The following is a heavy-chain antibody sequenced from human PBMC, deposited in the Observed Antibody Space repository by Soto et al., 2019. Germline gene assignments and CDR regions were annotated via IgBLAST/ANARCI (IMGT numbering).Heavy chain of an antibody. CDR3: ARGAPDFWSGYLGYYFDY. CDR1: GGSISSGGYY. CDR2: IYYSGST. Sequence: SETLSLTCTVSGGSISSGGYYWSWIRQHPGKGLEWIGYIYYSGSTYYNPSLKSRVTISVDTSKNQFSLKLSSVTAADTAVYYCARGAPDFWSGYLGYYFDYWGQGTLVTVSS. V-gene: IGHV4-31*03. D-gene: IGHD3-3*01. J-gene: IGHJ4*02.